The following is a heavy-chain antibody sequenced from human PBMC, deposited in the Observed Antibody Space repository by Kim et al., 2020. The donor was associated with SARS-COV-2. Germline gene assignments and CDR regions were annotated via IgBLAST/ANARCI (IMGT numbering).Heavy chain of an antibody. D-gene: IGHD2-15*01. CDR1: GTSTSSYY. CDR3: ARRRVDVNGPLFYYAMDV. CDR2: IYYRGSS. Sequence: SETLSLTCTVSGTSTSSYYWSWIRQPPGKGLEWIGYIYYRGSSKYNPSLKSRVTISVDTSKNQFSLILSSVTAADAAVYYCARRRVDVNGPLFYYAMDVWGQGTTVTVSS. J-gene: IGHJ6*02. V-gene: IGHV4-59*01.